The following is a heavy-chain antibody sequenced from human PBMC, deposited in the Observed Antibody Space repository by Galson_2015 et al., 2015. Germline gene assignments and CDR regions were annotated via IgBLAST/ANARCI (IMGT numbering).Heavy chain of an antibody. CDR3: ARSAVGVVTSDALDF. CDR1: GHTFTGFH. CDR2: INPSSGGT. V-gene: IGHV1-2*06. D-gene: IGHD3-3*01. J-gene: IGHJ3*01. Sequence: SVKVSCKASGHTFTGFHVHWVRQAPGQGLEWMGRINPSSGGTAYAQKFQGRVTLTSDSSIGAVYMEVRRLRSDDTAVYYCARSAVGVVTSDALDFWGQGTMVTVSS.